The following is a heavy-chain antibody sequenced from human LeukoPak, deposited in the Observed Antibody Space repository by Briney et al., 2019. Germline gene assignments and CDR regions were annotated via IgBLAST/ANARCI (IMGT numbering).Heavy chain of an antibody. CDR2: IIPAFGIP. Sequence: SVKVSCKASGDNFSRYTVTWVRLAPGQGLEWMGGIIPAFGIPNYAQKFQGRVTITADEISSTAYMELRSLRSDDTAVYFCAREADNTMVRGGSFDQWGQGTLVTVSS. J-gene: IGHJ4*02. CDR1: GDNFSRYT. CDR3: AREADNTMVRGGSFDQ. V-gene: IGHV1-69*13. D-gene: IGHD3-10*01.